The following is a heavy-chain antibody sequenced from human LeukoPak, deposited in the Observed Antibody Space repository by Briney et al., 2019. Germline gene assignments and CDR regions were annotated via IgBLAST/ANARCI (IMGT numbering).Heavy chain of an antibody. CDR2: IWSDGTNK. CDR3: AKDVERAFDYTNSLDH. V-gene: IGHV3-33*06. CDR1: GFTFTDYG. D-gene: IGHD4-11*01. Sequence: PGGSLRLSCAASGFTFTDYGMHWVRQAPGKGLEWVAVIWSDGTNKYYADSVKGRFAISRDDSSNMVYLQMNSLRAADTAVYYCAKDVERAFDYTNSLDHWGQGTLVAVSS. J-gene: IGHJ5*02.